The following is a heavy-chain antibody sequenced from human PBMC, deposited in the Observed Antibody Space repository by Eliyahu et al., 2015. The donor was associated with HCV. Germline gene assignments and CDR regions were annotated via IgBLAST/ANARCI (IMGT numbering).Heavy chain of an antibody. CDR2: ISGSGIST. J-gene: IGHJ3*01. V-gene: IGHV3-23*01. CDR1: GFTFTXXA. D-gene: IGHD3-22*01. CDR3: AKDFYDSSGLAFDF. Sequence: EVQLLESGGGLVQPGGSLXLSCAASGFTFTXXAMSWVRQAPGKGLEXVSTISGSGISTYYADSVKGRFTISRDNSKNTLYLQVHSLRAEDTAVYYCAKDFYDSSGLAFDFWGQGTMVTVSS.